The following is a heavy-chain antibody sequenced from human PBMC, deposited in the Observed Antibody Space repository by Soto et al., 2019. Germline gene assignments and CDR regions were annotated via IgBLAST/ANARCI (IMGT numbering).Heavy chain of an antibody. J-gene: IGHJ6*02. D-gene: IGHD3-3*01. CDR2: ISSSSSTI. V-gene: IGHV3-48*02. CDR1: GFTFSSYS. CDR3: ASGNGNYDFWSGYWAPYYYYGMDV. Sequence: GGSLRLSCAASGFTFSSYSMNWVRQAPGKGLEWVSYISSSSSTIYYADSVKGRFTISRDNAKNSLYLQMNSLRDEDTAVYYCASGNGNYDFWSGYWAPYYYYGMDVWGQGATVTVSS.